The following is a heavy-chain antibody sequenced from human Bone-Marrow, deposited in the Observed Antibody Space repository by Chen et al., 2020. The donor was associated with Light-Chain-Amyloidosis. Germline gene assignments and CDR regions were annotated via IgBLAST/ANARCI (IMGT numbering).Heavy chain of an antibody. CDR3: AKSDRPPSLYYYYYYMDV. V-gene: IGHV3-53*05. D-gene: IGHD6-6*01. CDR1: GFPVSSNY. CDR2: IYSGGST. J-gene: IGHJ6*03. Sequence: EVQLVETGGGLIQPGGSLRLSCAASGFPVSSNYMSWVRQAPGKGLEWVSVIYSGGSTYYADSVKGRFTISRDNSKNTLYLQMNSLRAEDTAVYYCAKSDRPPSLYYYYYYMDVWGKGTTVTVSS.